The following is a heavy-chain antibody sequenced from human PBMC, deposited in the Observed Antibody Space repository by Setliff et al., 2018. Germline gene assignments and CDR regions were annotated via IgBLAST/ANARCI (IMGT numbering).Heavy chain of an antibody. CDR2: INPDSGDT. CDR1: GNRFTDYN. CDR3: VRSGKFGMRFWFDQ. V-gene: IGHV1-2*02. Sequence: GASVKVSCKASGNRFTDYNLHWVRQAPGQGLEWMGWINPDSGDTHSVQKFQGRVTMTRDTSINTAYMELGSLTSDDTAFYYCVRSGKFGMRFWFDQWGQGTLVTVSS. D-gene: IGHD1-26*01. J-gene: IGHJ5*02.